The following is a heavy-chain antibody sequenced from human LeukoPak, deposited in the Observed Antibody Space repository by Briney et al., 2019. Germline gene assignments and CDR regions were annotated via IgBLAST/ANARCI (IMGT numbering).Heavy chain of an antibody. J-gene: IGHJ3*02. CDR2: IRYDGSNK. D-gene: IGHD3-10*01. Sequence: GGSLRLSCAASGFTFSSYGMHWVRQAPGKGLEWVAFIRYDGSNKYYADSVKGRFTISRDNSKNTLYLQMNSLRAEDTAVYYCAKDLGGGSYRGDAFDIWGQGTMVTVSS. CDR1: GFTFSSYG. V-gene: IGHV3-30*02. CDR3: AKDLGGGSYRGDAFDI.